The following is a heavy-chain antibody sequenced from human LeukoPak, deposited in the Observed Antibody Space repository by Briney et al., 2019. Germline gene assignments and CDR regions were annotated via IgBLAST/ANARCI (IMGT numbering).Heavy chain of an antibody. V-gene: IGHV4-39*01. Sequence: PSETLSLTCTVSGGSISSSSYYWGWIRQPPGKGLEWIGSIYYSGSTYYNPSLKSRVTISADTSKNQFSLKLSSVTAADTAVYYCARHDILTGYYYFDYWGQGTLVTVSS. CDR1: GGSISSSSYY. CDR2: IYYSGST. CDR3: ARHDILTGYYYFDY. J-gene: IGHJ4*02. D-gene: IGHD3-9*01.